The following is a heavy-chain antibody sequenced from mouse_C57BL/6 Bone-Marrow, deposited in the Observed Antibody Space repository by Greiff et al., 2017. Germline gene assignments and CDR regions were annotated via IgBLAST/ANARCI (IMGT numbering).Heavy chain of an antibody. CDR3: ARSTRIYYGNYPCAY. CDR2: INPYNGGT. CDR1: GYTFTDYY. J-gene: IGHJ3*01. V-gene: IGHV1-19*01. Sequence: VQLQQSGPVLVKPGASVKMSCKASGYTFTDYYMNWVKQSHGKSLEWIGVINPYNGGTSYNQKFKGKATLTVDKSSSTAYMVLNSLTSEDSAVYYGARSTRIYYGNYPCAYWGQGTLVTVSA. D-gene: IGHD2-1*01.